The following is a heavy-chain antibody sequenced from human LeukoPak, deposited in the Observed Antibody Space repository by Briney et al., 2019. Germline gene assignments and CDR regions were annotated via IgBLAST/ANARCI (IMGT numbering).Heavy chain of an antibody. Sequence: GGSLRLSCAASGFTFSSYSMNWVRQAPGKGLEWVSYISSSSSTIYYADSVKGRFTISRGNAKNSLYLQMNSLRAEDTAVYYCAREETYCSSTSCYYYYGMDVWGQGTTVTVSS. CDR2: ISSSSSTI. D-gene: IGHD2-2*01. CDR1: GFTFSSYS. J-gene: IGHJ6*02. V-gene: IGHV3-48*01. CDR3: AREETYCSSTSCYYYYGMDV.